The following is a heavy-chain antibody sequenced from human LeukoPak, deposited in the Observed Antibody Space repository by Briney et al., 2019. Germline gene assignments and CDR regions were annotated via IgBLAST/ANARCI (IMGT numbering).Heavy chain of an antibody. D-gene: IGHD6-19*01. Sequence: ASVKVSCKASGYTFTSYYMHWVRQAPGQGLEWMGIINPSGGSTSYAQKFQGRVTMTRDMSTSTVYMELSSLRSEDTAVYYCARVRYGSGWDYYFDYWGQGTLVTVSS. V-gene: IGHV1-46*01. CDR3: ARVRYGSGWDYYFDY. J-gene: IGHJ4*02. CDR2: INPSGGST. CDR1: GYTFTSYY.